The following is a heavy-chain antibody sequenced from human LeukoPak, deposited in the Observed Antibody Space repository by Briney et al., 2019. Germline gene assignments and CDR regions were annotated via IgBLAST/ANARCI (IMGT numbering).Heavy chain of an antibody. Sequence: PGGSLRLSCAASGFSFSTYTMNWVRQAPGKGLEWVSAINGRGDSTFYADFVKGQFTISRDNSKSTVYLQMNSLRADDTAVYYCAKERQTGDYFTSDFWGQGTLVTVSS. CDR3: AKERQTGDYFTSDF. CDR2: INGRGDST. V-gene: IGHV3-23*01. J-gene: IGHJ4*02. D-gene: IGHD4-17*01. CDR1: GFSFSTYT.